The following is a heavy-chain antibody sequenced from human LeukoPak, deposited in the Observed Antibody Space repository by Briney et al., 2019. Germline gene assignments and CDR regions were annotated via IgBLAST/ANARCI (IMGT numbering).Heavy chain of an antibody. Sequence: ASVKVSCKASGGTFSSYDINWVRQATGQGLEWMGWMNPNSGNTGYAQKFQGRVTITRNTSISTAYMELSSLRSEDTAVYYCARAYYYGSGRARRWYFDLWGRGTLVTVSS. CDR1: GGTFSSYD. D-gene: IGHD3-10*01. V-gene: IGHV1-8*03. CDR2: MNPNSGNT. CDR3: ARAYYYGSGRARRWYFDL. J-gene: IGHJ2*01.